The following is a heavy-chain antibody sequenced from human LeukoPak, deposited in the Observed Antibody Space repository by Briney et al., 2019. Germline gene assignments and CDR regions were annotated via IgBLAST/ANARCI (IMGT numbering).Heavy chain of an antibody. D-gene: IGHD3-9*01. V-gene: IGHV1-69*06. CDR2: IIPIFGTA. Sequence: VASVKVSCKASGGTFSNYLISWVRQAPGQGLEWMGGIIPIFGTANYAQKFQGRVTITADKSTSTAYMELSSLRSEDTAVYYCARDFEGSNYYDYWGQGTLVTVSS. J-gene: IGHJ4*02. CDR1: GGTFSNYL. CDR3: ARDFEGSNYYDY.